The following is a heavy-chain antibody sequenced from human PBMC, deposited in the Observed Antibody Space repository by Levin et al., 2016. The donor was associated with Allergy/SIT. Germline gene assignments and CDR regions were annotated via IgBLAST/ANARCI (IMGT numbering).Heavy chain of an antibody. CDR1: GFTFDDYT. V-gene: IGHV3-43*01. CDR3: AKDVGLGYSYMDV. D-gene: IGHD1-26*01. CDR2: IRWDGDKR. J-gene: IGHJ6*03. Sequence: GGSLRLSCAASGFTFDDYTMHWVRQVPGKGLEWVALIRWDGDKRDYAGSVEGRFTVSRDNNKNYLYLEMSSLRSEDTALYFCAKDVGLGYSYMDVWGKGTTVIVSS.